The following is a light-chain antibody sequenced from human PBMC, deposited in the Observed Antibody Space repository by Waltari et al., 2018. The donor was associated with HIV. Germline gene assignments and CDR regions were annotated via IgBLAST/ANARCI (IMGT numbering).Light chain of an antibody. Sequence: DIQMTQSPSTLSASVGDRVTITCRASQSISIWLAWYQQKPGKAPKLLIYKASSLESGVPSRFSGSGSRTEFTLTISSLQPDEFATYYCQQFNSYPITFGQGTRLEIK. CDR1: QSISIW. CDR2: KAS. CDR3: QQFNSYPIT. J-gene: IGKJ5*01. V-gene: IGKV1-5*03.